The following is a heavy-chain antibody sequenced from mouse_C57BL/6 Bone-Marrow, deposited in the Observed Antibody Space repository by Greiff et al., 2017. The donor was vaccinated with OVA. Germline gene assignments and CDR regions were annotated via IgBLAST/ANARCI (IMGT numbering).Heavy chain of an antibody. J-gene: IGHJ3*01. D-gene: IGHD3-2*02. CDR2: ISDGGSYT. CDR1: GFTFSSYA. Sequence: DVMLVESGGGLVKPGGSLKLSCAASGFTFSSYAMSWVRQTPEKRLEWVATISDGGSYTYYPDNVKGRFTISRDNAKNNLYLQMSHLKSEDTAMYYCASLDSSGYAWFAYWGQGTLVTVSA. V-gene: IGHV5-4*03. CDR3: ASLDSSGYAWFAY.